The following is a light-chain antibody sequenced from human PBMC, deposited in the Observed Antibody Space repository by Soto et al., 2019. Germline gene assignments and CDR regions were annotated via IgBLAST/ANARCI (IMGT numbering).Light chain of an antibody. V-gene: IGKV1-5*01. J-gene: IGKJ1*01. CDR1: QNISTW. CDR2: DVS. Sequence: DIQMTQSPSTLSASVGDRVTITCRPSQNISTWLAWYQQKSGKAPKLLIYDVSNLESGVPSRFSGSGSGTEFSLTIRSLQLDDFATYYCQQYDSYRTFGQGTKVEIK. CDR3: QQYDSYRT.